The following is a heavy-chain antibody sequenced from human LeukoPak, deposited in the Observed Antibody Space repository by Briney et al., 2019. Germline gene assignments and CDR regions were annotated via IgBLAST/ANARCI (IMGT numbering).Heavy chain of an antibody. CDR2: FDPEDGET. CDR3: ATGGLAAAGLRGTIDY. D-gene: IGHD6-13*01. CDR1: GYTLTELS. Sequence: ASVKVSCKVSGYTLTELSMRWVRQAPGKGLEWMGGFDPEDGETIYAQKFQGRVTMTEDTSTDTAYMELSSLRSEDTAVYYCATGGLAAAGLRGTIDYWGQGTLVPVSS. V-gene: IGHV1-24*01. J-gene: IGHJ4*02.